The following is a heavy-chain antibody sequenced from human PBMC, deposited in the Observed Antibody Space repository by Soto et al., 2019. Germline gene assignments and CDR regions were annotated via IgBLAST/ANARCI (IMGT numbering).Heavy chain of an antibody. CDR2: INHSGST. Sequence: LEPLSLTCGVYGGSFIGYYWSWIRQPPGKGLEWIGEINHSGSTNYNPSLKSRVTISVDTSKNQFSLKLSSVTAADTAVYYCARGFGSGDTPNYYYYYMDVWGKGTTVTVSS. D-gene: IGHD3-3*01. CDR1: GGSFIGYY. CDR3: ARGFGSGDTPNYYYYYMDV. J-gene: IGHJ6*03. V-gene: IGHV4-34*01.